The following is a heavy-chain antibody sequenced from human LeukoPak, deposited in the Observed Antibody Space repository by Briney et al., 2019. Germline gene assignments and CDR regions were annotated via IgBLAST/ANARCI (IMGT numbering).Heavy chain of an antibody. D-gene: IGHD5-12*01. CDR3: ACGYSGYDPDY. Sequence: ASVKVSCKASGGTFSSYAISWVRQAPGQGLEWMGGIIPIFGTANYAQKFQGRVTITADKSTSTAYMELSSLRSEDTAVYYCACGYSGYDPDYWGQGTLVTVSS. V-gene: IGHV1-69*06. J-gene: IGHJ4*02. CDR1: GGTFSSYA. CDR2: IIPIFGTA.